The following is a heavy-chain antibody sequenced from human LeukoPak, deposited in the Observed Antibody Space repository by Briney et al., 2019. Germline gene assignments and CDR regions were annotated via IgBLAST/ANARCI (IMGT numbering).Heavy chain of an antibody. J-gene: IGHJ6*04. D-gene: IGHD4-11*01. V-gene: IGHV4-4*02. Sequence: PSETLSLTCAVSGGSISSSNWWSWVRQPPGKGLGWIGEIYHSGSTNYNPSLKSRVTISVDKSNNQFSLKLSSLTAADTAVYYCARVDLHLYYSYYYGMDVWGKGTTVTVSS. CDR1: GGSISSSNW. CDR2: IYHSGST. CDR3: ARVDLHLYYSYYYGMDV.